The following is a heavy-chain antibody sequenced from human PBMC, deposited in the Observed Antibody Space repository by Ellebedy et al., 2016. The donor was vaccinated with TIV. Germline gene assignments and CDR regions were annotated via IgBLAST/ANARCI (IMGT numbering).Heavy chain of an antibody. D-gene: IGHD6-6*01. CDR1: GFTFSSYD. CDR3: ARDLGAARRKGIDY. CDR2: ISFDGGNK. Sequence: GGSLRLSXAASGFTFSSYDMHWVRQAPGKGLEWVAVISFDGGNKYYADSVKGRFTISRDNSKNTLYLQMNSLRAEDTAVYYCARDLGAARRKGIDYWGQGTLVTVSS. V-gene: IGHV3-30*03. J-gene: IGHJ4*02.